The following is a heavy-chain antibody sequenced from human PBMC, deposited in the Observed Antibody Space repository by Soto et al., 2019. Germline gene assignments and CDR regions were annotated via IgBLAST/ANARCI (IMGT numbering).Heavy chain of an antibody. J-gene: IGHJ6*02. V-gene: IGHV1-69*13. CDR3: ARVGREVAVADLYGMDV. CDR2: IIPIFGTA. Sequence: SVKVSCKDSGGTFICCAISLVIEAPVQVLEWMGGIIPIFGTASYAQKFQGRVTITADESTSTAYMELSSLRSEDTAVYYCARVGREVAVADLYGMDVWGQGTTVTVSS. D-gene: IGHD6-19*01. CDR1: GGTFICCA.